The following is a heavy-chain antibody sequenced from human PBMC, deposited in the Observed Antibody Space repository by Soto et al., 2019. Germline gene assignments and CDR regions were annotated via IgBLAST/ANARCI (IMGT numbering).Heavy chain of an antibody. V-gene: IGHV3-30*18. J-gene: IGHJ4*02. CDR3: AKDTYYYDSSGYYVFDY. D-gene: IGHD3-22*01. CDR1: GFTFSNYA. CDR2: VSYDGDNE. Sequence: PGGSLRLSCVASGFTFSNYAMHWVRQAPGKGLEWVAIVSYDGDNEYYADSVRGRFFISRDNSRNTLYLQTSSLRHEDTAVYYCAKDTYYYDSSGYYVFDYWGRGPLVTVSS.